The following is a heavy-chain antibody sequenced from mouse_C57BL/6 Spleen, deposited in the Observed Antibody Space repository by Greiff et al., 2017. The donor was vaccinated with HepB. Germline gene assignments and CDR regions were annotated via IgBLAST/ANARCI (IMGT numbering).Heavy chain of an antibody. CDR1: GFSFNTYA. Sequence: EVQVEESGGGLVQPKGSLKLSCAASGFSFNTYAMNWVRQAPGKGLEWVARIRSKSNNYATYYADSVKDRFTISRDDSESMLYLQMNNLKTEDTAMYYCVRQSGSSWFAYWGQGTLVTVSA. CDR3: VRQSGSSWFAY. J-gene: IGHJ3*01. V-gene: IGHV10-1*01. CDR2: IRSKSNNYAT. D-gene: IGHD1-1*01.